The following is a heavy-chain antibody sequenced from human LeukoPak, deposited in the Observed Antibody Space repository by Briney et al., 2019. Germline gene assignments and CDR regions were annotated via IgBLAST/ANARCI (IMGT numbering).Heavy chain of an antibody. CDR2: IYYSGST. CDR3: ARVILGYYYGSGSHGFDP. D-gene: IGHD3-10*01. CDR1: GGSISSYY. V-gene: IGHV4-59*01. J-gene: IGHJ5*02. Sequence: PSETLSLTCTVSGGSISSYYWSWIRHPPGKGLEWIGYIYYSGSTNYNPSLKSRVTISVDTSKNQFSLKLSSVTAADTAVYYCARVILGYYYGSGSHGFDPWGQGALVTVSS.